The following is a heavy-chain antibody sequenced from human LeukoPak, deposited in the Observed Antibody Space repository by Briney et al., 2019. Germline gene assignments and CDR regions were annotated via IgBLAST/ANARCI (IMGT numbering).Heavy chain of an antibody. D-gene: IGHD3-22*01. J-gene: IGHJ4*02. Sequence: PSETLSLTCTVSGGSINSYYWSWLRQPPGKGLEWIGYIYYSGSTNYNPSLKSRVTISVDTPKNQFSLKLSSVTAADTAVYYCARGAPYYYDSSGYLFDYWGQGTLVTVSS. CDR2: IYYSGST. CDR1: GGSINSYY. CDR3: ARGAPYYYDSSGYLFDY. V-gene: IGHV4-59*01.